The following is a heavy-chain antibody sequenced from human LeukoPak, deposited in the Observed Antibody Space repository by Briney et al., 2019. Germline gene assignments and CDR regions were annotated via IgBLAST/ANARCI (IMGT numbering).Heavy chain of an antibody. CDR3: ARAPPYYYEDY. V-gene: IGHV3-53*01. D-gene: IGHD3-22*01. Sequence: GGSLRLSCAASGFSVSSNYMNWVRQAPGKGLEWVSVIYSGGSTYYADSVKGRFTISRDNAKNTLYLQMNSLRAEDTAVYYCARAPPYYYEDYWGQGTLVTVSS. CDR2: IYSGGST. J-gene: IGHJ4*02. CDR1: GFSVSSNY.